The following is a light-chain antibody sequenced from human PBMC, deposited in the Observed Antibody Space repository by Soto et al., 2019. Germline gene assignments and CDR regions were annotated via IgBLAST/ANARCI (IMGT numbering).Light chain of an antibody. CDR3: QQRQYWPPIT. Sequence: EIVFTQPPATLSLSPGERATLSCRASLNVNSYLAWYQQKPGQAPRLLIYDASNRAAGIPARFSGSGSGTDFTLTISSLEPEDFAIYYCQQRQYWPPITFGQGTRLESK. CDR2: DAS. V-gene: IGKV3-11*01. J-gene: IGKJ5*01. CDR1: LNVNSY.